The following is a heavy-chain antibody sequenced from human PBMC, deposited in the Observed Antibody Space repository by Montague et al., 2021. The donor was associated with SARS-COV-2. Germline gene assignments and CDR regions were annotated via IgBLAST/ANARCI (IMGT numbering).Heavy chain of an antibody. CDR3: ARERSADYYDGSGYHSYKYGMDV. CDR1: GGSVSSGSYY. D-gene: IGHD3-22*01. Sequence: TLSLTCTVSGGSVSSGSYYWSWIRQPAGKELEWIGRIYTSGSSNYNPSLKSRVTISVDTSKNQFSLKVSSVTAADTAVYYCARERSADYYDGSGYHSYKYGMDVWGQGTTVTVSS. V-gene: IGHV4-61*02. J-gene: IGHJ6*02. CDR2: IYTSGSS.